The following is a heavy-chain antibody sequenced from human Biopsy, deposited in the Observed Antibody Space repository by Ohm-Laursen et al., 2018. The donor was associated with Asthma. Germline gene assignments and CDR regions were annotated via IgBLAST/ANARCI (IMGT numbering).Heavy chain of an antibody. V-gene: IGHV3-23*01. CDR2: ISGSGGST. CDR3: AKDKRYSGSYFDY. J-gene: IGHJ4*02. D-gene: IGHD1-26*01. CDR1: GFTFSSYA. Sequence: SLSLTCAASGFTFSSYAMSWVRQAPGKGLEWVSAISGSGGSTYYADSVKGRFTISRDNSKNTLYLQMNSLRAEDTAVYYCAKDKRYSGSYFDYWGQGTLVTVSS.